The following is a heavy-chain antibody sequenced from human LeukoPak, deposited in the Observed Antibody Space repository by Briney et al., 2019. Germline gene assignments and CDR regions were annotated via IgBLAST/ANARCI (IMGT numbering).Heavy chain of an antibody. V-gene: IGHV3-30*03. CDR2: ISYDGSNK. D-gene: IGHD3-16*02. Sequence: GGSLRLSCAASGFTFSSYGMHWVRQAPGKGLEWVAVISYDGSNKYYADSVKGRFTISRDNSKNTLYLQMNSLRAEDTAVYYCARERMITFGGVIVQTNDAFDIWGQGTMVTVSS. CDR1: GFTFSSYG. J-gene: IGHJ3*02. CDR3: ARERMITFGGVIVQTNDAFDI.